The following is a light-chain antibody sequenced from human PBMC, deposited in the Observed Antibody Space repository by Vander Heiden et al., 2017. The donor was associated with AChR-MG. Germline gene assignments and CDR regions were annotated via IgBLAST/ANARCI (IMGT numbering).Light chain of an antibody. CDR3: ESWDTSLRVVL. V-gene: IGLV1-51*01. CDR2: DNS. CDR1: SSNIGNNH. Sequence: SVLTQPPSVSAAPGQKVTISCSGSSSNIGNNHVSWYQQLPGTAPKLLIYDNSKRPSGIPDRFSGSKSATSATLGITGLQSGDEADYYCESWDTSLRVVLFGGGTKLTVL. J-gene: IGLJ2*01.